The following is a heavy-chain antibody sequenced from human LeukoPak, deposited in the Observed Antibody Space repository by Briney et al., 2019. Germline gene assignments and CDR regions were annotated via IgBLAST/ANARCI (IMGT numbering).Heavy chain of an antibody. CDR1: GFTFDDYA. V-gene: IGHV3-9*01. CDR3: AKGKSGSYYTDAFDI. D-gene: IGHD1-26*01. J-gene: IGHJ3*02. Sequence: GGSLRLSCAASGFTFDDYAMHWVRQAPGKGLEWVSGISWNSGSIGYADSVKGRFTISRDNAKNSLYLQMNSLRAEDTALYYCAKGKSGSYYTDAFDIWGQGTMVTVSS. CDR2: ISWNSGSI.